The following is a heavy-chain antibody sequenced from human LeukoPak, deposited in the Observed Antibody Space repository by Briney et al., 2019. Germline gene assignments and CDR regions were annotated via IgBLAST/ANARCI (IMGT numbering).Heavy chain of an antibody. D-gene: IGHD3-9*01. CDR1: GYTFTSYG. CDR3: ARDELRYFDWFPSLDY. J-gene: IGHJ4*02. Sequence: ASVKVSCKASGYTFTSYGISWVRQAPGQGLEWMGWISAYNGNTNYAQKLQGRVTMTTDTSTSIAYMELRSLRSDDTAVYYCARDELRYFDWFPSLDYWGQGTLVTVSS. CDR2: ISAYNGNT. V-gene: IGHV1-18*01.